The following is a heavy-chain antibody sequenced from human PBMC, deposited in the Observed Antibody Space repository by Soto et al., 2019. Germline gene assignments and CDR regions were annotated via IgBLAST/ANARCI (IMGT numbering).Heavy chain of an antibody. CDR3: ARDFFDSSDYTTNWFDP. J-gene: IGHJ5*02. CDR2: IFYSGST. V-gene: IGHV4-39*01. CDR1: GGSISSSIYY. Sequence: SETLSLTCTVSGGSISSSIYYGGWIRQPPGKGLEWIGSIFYSGSTYYNPSLKSRVTISVDTSKNQFSLKLTSVTAADAALYYCARDFFDSSDYTTNWFDPWGQGTLVTVSS. D-gene: IGHD3-22*01.